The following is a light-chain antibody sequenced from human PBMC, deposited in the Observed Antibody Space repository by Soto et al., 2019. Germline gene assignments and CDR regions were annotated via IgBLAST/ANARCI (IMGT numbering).Light chain of an antibody. V-gene: IGKV1-39*01. CDR2: AAS. J-gene: IGKJ1*01. CDR3: QHSYTTPPWT. CDR1: QSISRY. Sequence: DIQMTQSPSSVSASAGDRVTITCRASQSISRYLNWYQQKPGKAPKLLIYAASNLQSGVPSRFSGSGSETDFTLTISSLQPEDFVTYYCQHSYTTPPWTFGQGTKVEIK.